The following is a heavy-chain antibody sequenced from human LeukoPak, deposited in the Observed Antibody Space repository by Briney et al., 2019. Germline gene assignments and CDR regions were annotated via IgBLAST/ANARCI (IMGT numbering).Heavy chain of an antibody. Sequence: PSETLSLTCTVSGGSISSGDYYWSWIRQPPGKGLEWIGYIYYSGSTYYNPSLKSRVTISVDTSKNQFSLKLSSVTAADTAVYYCARDCSSTSCYYYGMDVWGQGTTVTVSS. CDR2: IYYSGST. CDR1: GGSISSGDYY. V-gene: IGHV4-30-4*01. D-gene: IGHD2-2*01. J-gene: IGHJ6*02. CDR3: ARDCSSTSCYYYGMDV.